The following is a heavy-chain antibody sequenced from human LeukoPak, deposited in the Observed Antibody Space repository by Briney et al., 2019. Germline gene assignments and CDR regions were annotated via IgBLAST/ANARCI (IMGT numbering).Heavy chain of an antibody. Sequence: SETLPLTCAVYGGSFSAYYWSWIRQPPGKGLEWIGEINHSGSTNYNPSLKSRVTISVDTSKNQFSLKLSSVTAADTAVYYCARGGEQQLVERAYYYYYMDVWGKGTTVTVSS. J-gene: IGHJ6*03. V-gene: IGHV4-34*01. CDR1: GGSFSAYY. CDR3: ARGGEQQLVERAYYYYYMDV. D-gene: IGHD6-13*01. CDR2: INHSGST.